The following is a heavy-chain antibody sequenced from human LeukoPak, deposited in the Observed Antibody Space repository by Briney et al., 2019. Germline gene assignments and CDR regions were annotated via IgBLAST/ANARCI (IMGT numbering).Heavy chain of an antibody. CDR3: ARGHLGWPIDY. Sequence: SETLSLTCTVSGGSISSSSYYWGWIRQPPGKGLEWIGSIYYSGSTYYNPSLKSRVTISVDTSKNQFSLKLSSVTAADTAVYYCARGHLGWPIDYWGQGTLVTVSS. V-gene: IGHV4-39*07. J-gene: IGHJ4*02. CDR2: IYYSGST. CDR1: GGSISSSSYY. D-gene: IGHD2-15*01.